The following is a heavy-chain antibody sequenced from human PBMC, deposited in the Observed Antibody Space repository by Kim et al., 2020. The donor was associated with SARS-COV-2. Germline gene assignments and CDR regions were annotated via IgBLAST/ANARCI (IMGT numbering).Heavy chain of an antibody. Sequence: GGSLRLSCAASGFTFSNYWMSWVRQAPGKGLEWVGSIKQDGSQKYCVGSVKGRFTISRDNAKNSVSLQMNSLRVEDTGVYYCRTGLPDYWGQGTLVTVSS. CDR2: IKQDGSQK. CDR3: RTGLPDY. J-gene: IGHJ4*02. D-gene: IGHD3-9*01. CDR1: GFTFSNYW. V-gene: IGHV3-7*01.